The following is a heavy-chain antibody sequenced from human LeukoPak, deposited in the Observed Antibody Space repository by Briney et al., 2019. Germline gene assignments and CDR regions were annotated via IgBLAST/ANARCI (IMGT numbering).Heavy chain of an antibody. CDR2: ISFDASNK. D-gene: IGHD3-10*01. CDR3: AKDVDPFGSGSYVEGFDY. CDR1: GFTFSDYY. Sequence: GGSLRLSCAASGFTFSDYYMSWIRQAPGKGLEWVTVISFDASNKYYADSVKGRFTISRDNSKNTLYPQMNSLRAEDTAVYYCAKDVDPFGSGSYVEGFDYWGQGTLVTVSS. J-gene: IGHJ4*02. V-gene: IGHV3-30*18.